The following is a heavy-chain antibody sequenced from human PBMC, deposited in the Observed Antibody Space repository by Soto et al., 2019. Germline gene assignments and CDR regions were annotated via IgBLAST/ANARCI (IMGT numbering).Heavy chain of an antibody. CDR1: GFTFSSYA. J-gene: IGHJ4*02. CDR3: ARDPEWLLFYFDY. D-gene: IGHD3-3*01. CDR2: ISYDGSNK. V-gene: IGHV3-30-3*01. Sequence: VQLVESGGGVVQPGRSLRLSCAASGFTFSSYAMHWVRQAPGKGLEWVAVISYDGSNKYYADSVKGRFTISRDNSKNTLYLQMNSLRAEDKAVYYCARDPEWLLFYFDYWGQGTLVTVSS.